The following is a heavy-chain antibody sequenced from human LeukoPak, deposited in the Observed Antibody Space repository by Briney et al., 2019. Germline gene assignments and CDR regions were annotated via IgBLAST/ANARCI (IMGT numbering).Heavy chain of an antibody. J-gene: IGHJ6*02. CDR3: AREEDYGMDV. Sequence: PSETLSLTCAVSGGSISSGGYSWSWIRQPPGKGLEWIGYIYYSGSTYYNPSLKSRVTISVDTSKNQFSLKLSSVTAADTAVYYCAREEDYGMDVWGQGTTVTVSS. CDR2: IYYSGST. V-gene: IGHV4-30-2*05. CDR1: GGSISSGGYS.